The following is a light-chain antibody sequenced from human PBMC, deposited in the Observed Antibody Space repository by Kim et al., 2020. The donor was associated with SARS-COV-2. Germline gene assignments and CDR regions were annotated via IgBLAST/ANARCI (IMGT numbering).Light chain of an antibody. CDR3: CSYAGSFSWV. Sequence: GQSVTIACTGTSSDVGGYCLVSWYQQFPGKAPKLIIYDVYNRPSAVPDRFSGSKSGNTASLTISGLQTEDEADYYCCSYAGSFSWVFGGGTQLTVL. J-gene: IGLJ3*02. V-gene: IGLV2-11*01. CDR1: SSDVGGYCL. CDR2: DVY.